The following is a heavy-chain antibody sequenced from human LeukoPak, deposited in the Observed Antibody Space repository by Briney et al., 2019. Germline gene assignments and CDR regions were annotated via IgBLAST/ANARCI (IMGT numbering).Heavy chain of an antibody. Sequence: SETLSLTCAVYGGSFSGYYWSWIRQPPGKGLEWIGYIYYSGSTNYNPSLKSRVTISVDTSKNQFSLNLTSVTAADTAVYYCARQVRDGSSWYWYFDLWGCGTLVTVSS. D-gene: IGHD6-13*01. J-gene: IGHJ2*01. CDR3: ARQVRDGSSWYWYFDL. CDR2: IYYSGST. V-gene: IGHV4-59*08. CDR1: GGSFSGYY.